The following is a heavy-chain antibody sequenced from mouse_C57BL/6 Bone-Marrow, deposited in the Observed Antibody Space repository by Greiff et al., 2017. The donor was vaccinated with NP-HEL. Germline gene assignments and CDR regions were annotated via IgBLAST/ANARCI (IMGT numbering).Heavy chain of an antibody. V-gene: IGHV5-16*01. Sequence: EVMLVESEGGLVQPGSSMKLSCTASGFTFSDYYMAWVRQVPEKGLEWVANINYDGSSTYYLDSLKSRFIISRDNAKNILYLQMSSLKSEDTATYYCARDGGSSYGWYFDGWGTGTTVTVSS. CDR3: ARDGGSSYGWYFDG. CDR1: GFTFSDYY. D-gene: IGHD1-1*01. J-gene: IGHJ1*03. CDR2: INYDGSST.